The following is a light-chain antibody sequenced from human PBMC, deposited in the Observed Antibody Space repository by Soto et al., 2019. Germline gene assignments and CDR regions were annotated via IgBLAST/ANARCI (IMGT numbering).Light chain of an antibody. CDR2: AAS. J-gene: IGKJ5*01. CDR1: QSISSY. CDR3: QQSYSNPTT. V-gene: IGKV1-39*01. Sequence: DIQMTQSPSSLSASVGDRVTMTCRATQSISSYLNWYQQRPGKAPKVLIYAASNLQSGVPSRFSGSGSGTDFTLTISSLQPEDFETYYCQQSYSNPTTFGQGTRLEIK.